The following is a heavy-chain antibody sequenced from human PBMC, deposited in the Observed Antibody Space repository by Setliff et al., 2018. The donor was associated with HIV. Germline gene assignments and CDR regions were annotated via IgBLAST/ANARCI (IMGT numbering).Heavy chain of an antibody. D-gene: IGHD2-2*01. Sequence: ASVKVSYKASAHTFTGYYVHWVRQAPGQGLEWMGWINPNNGGTNYAQKFQGRVTMTRDTTITTVYMELTRLRSDDTAMFYCAVMGYCGGNSCYRTEGFDYWGQGTQVTVSS. CDR1: AHTFTGYY. CDR3: AVMGYCGGNSCYRTEGFDY. CDR2: INPNNGGT. J-gene: IGHJ4*02. V-gene: IGHV1-2*02.